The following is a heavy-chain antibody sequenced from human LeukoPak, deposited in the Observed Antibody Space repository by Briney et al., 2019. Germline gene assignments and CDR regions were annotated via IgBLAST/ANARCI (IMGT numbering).Heavy chain of an antibody. V-gene: IGHV3-74*01. D-gene: IGHD2-8*02. Sequence: GGSLRLSCAASGFTFSGHWMHWVRQAPGKGLVWVSHINSDVSDTIYVDSVKGRFTISRDNAKNTLYLQLNSLRVEDTAVYYCVRDGVGSGGDFDYWGQGTLVTVSS. CDR3: VRDGVGSGGDFDY. CDR2: INSDVSDT. CDR1: GFTFSGHW. J-gene: IGHJ4*02.